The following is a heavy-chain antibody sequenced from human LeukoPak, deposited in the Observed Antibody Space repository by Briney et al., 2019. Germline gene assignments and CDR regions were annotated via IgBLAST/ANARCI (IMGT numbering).Heavy chain of an antibody. CDR1: GGTFSSYA. D-gene: IGHD6-6*01. V-gene: IGHV1-69*05. J-gene: IGHJ6*03. CDR2: IIPIFGTA. CDR3: ARVWQLVPYYYYYMDV. Sequence: SVKVSCKASGGTFSSYAISWVRQAPGQGLEWMGRIIPIFGTANYAQKFQGRVTITTDESTSTAYMELSSLRSEDTAVYYCARVWQLVPYYYYYMDVWGKGTTVTVSS.